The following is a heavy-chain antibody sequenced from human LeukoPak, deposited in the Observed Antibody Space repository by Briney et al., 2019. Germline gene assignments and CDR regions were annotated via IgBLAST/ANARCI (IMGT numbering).Heavy chain of an antibody. CDR2: IYHSGST. J-gene: IGHJ4*02. Sequence: PSETLSLTCAVSGYSISSGYYWGWIRQPPGKGLEWIGSIYHSGSTYYNPSLKSRVTISVDTSKNQFSLKLSSVTAADTAVYYCARGGSYLPDDYWGQGTLVTVSS. CDR1: GYSISSGYY. CDR3: ARGGSYLPDDY. D-gene: IGHD1-26*01. V-gene: IGHV4-38-2*01.